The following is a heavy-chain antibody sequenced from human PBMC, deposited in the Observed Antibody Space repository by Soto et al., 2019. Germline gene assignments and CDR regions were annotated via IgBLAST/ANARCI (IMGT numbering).Heavy chain of an antibody. CDR3: ARVKSGSYYYSCGMDV. CDR1: GFTVSSNY. Sequence: GGSLRLSCAASGFTVSSNYMSWVRQAPGKGLEWVSVMYSGGSTYYADSVKGRFTISRHNSKNTLYLQMNSLRAEVTTVYYCARVKSGSYYYSCGMDVWGQGTTVTVSS. CDR2: MYSGGST. V-gene: IGHV3-53*04. D-gene: IGHD1-26*01. J-gene: IGHJ6*02.